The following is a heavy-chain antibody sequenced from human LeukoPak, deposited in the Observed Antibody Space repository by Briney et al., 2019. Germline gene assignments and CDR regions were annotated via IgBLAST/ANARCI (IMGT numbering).Heavy chain of an antibody. CDR3: ARFYGSGTKSYYGMDV. V-gene: IGHV4-59*01. CDR2: IYSSGST. D-gene: IGHD3-10*01. CDR1: GRSISSYY. Sequence: SETLSLTCTVSGRSISSYYWSWIRQPPGKGLECIGYIYSSGSTNYNPSLKSRVTISVDTSKNQFSLKLGSVTAADTAVYYCARFYGSGTKSYYGMDVWGQGTTVTVSS. J-gene: IGHJ6*02.